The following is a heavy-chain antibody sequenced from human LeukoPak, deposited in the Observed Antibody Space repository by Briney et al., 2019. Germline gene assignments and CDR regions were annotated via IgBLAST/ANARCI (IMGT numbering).Heavy chain of an antibody. J-gene: IGHJ4*02. CDR2: IYYSGST. CDR3: ARVFMSVFRIVGATGYFDY. CDR1: GGSISSSSYY. V-gene: IGHV4-39*07. D-gene: IGHD1-26*01. Sequence: SETLSLTCTVSGGSISSSSYYWGWIRQAPGKGPEWIGSIYYSGSTYYNPSLKSRVTISVDTSKNQFSLKLSSVTAADTAVYYCARVFMSVFRIVGATGYFDYWGQGTLVTVSS.